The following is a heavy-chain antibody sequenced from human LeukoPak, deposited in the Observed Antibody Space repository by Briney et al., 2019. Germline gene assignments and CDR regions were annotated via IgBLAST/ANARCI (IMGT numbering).Heavy chain of an antibody. CDR2: INPNSGGT. V-gene: IGHV1-2*02. CDR1: GYTFTGYY. Sequence: GASVKVSCKASGYTFTGYYMHWVRQAPGQGLEWMGWINPNSGGTNYAQKFQGRVTMTRDTSISTAYMELSRLRSDDTAVYYCARGRITMVRGISPGDYWGQGTLVTVSS. J-gene: IGHJ4*02. D-gene: IGHD3-10*01. CDR3: ARGRITMVRGISPGDY.